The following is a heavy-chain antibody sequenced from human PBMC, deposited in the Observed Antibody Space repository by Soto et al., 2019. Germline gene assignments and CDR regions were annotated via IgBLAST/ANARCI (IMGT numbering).Heavy chain of an antibody. CDR3: AKVSVVVLGAGDWFDP. J-gene: IGHJ5*02. Sequence: EVQLLESGGGLVQPGGSLRLSCAASGFSFSTYAMSWVRQAPGKGLEWVSGISGNSGSTYYADSVKGRFTVSRDNSKNTVYLQMNSLRGDGTAVYYCAKVSVVVLGAGDWFDPWGQGTLVTVSS. CDR2: ISGNSGST. D-gene: IGHD2-15*01. V-gene: IGHV3-23*01. CDR1: GFSFSTYA.